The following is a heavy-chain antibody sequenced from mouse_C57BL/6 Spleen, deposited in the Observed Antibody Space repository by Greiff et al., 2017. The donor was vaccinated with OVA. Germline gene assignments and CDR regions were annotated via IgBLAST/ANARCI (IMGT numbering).Heavy chain of an antibody. CDR3: ARDYDGRGFAY. CDR2: IYPGDGDT. J-gene: IGHJ3*01. V-gene: IGHV1-82*01. Sequence: VHLVESGPELVKPGASVKISCKASGYAFSSSWMNWVKQRPGKGLEWIGRIYPGDGDTNYNGKFKGKATLTADKSSSTAYMQLSSLTSEDSAVYFCARDYDGRGFAYWGQGTLVTVSA. CDR1: GYAFSSSW. D-gene: IGHD2-4*01.